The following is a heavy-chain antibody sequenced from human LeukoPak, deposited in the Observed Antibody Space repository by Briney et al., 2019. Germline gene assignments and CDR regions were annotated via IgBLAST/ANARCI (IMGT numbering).Heavy chain of an antibody. CDR1: GFTLSDYY. D-gene: IGHD6-19*01. Sequence: GSLRLSCAVSGFTLSDYYMSWIRQAPGKGLEWIGYIYYSGSTNYNPSLKSRVTISVDTSKNQFSLKLSSVTAADTAVYYCARLLHSGWYFDYWGQGTLVTVSS. CDR2: IYYSGST. CDR3: ARLLHSGWYFDY. V-gene: IGHV4-59*08. J-gene: IGHJ4*02.